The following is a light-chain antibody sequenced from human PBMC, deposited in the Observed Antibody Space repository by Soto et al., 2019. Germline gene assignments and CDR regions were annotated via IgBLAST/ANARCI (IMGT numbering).Light chain of an antibody. CDR2: GAS. CDR3: QQYGSSGT. CDR1: QRVDGNY. Sequence: PWERATLSCRASQRVDGNYLAWYLQIPGQAPRLLIYGASSRATGIPDRFSGSGSGTDFTLTISRLEPEDFAVYYCQQYGSSGTFGQGTKVDIK. J-gene: IGKJ1*01. V-gene: IGKV3-20*01.